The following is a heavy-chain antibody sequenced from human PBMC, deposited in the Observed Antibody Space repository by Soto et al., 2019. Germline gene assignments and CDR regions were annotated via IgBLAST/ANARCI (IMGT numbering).Heavy chain of an antibody. CDR1: GGSISSGDYY. CDR2: IYYSGST. CDR3: ARDGGIAAAGTFHKAYYYYGLHV. Sequence: SETLSLTCTVSGGSISSGDYYWSWIRQPPGKGLEWIGYIYYSGSTYYNPSLKSRVTISVDTSKNQFSLKLSSVTAADTAVYYCARDGGIAAAGTFHKAYYYYGLHVWGQGTTVTVSS. J-gene: IGHJ6*01. D-gene: IGHD6-13*01. V-gene: IGHV4-30-4*01.